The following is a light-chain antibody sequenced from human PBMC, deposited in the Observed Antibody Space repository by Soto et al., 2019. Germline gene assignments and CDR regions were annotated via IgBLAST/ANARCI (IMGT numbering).Light chain of an antibody. Sequence: DIQLTQSPSFLSASVGDRVTITCRASQGISSYLAWYQQKAGKAPKLLIYDASNLETGVPSRFSGSGSGTDFTFTISSLQPEDIATYYCQHCDSLPLTFGQGTRLEIK. CDR1: QGISSY. J-gene: IGKJ5*01. CDR2: DAS. CDR3: QHCDSLPLT. V-gene: IGKV1-33*01.